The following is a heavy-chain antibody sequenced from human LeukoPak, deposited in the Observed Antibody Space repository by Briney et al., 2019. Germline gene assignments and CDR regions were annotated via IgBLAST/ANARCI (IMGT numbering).Heavy chain of an antibody. D-gene: IGHD4-23*01. CDR3: ARGFTHGNSYYFYYMDV. J-gene: IGHJ6*03. V-gene: IGHV4-39*07. Sequence: PSETLSLTCTVSGGSISSSSYYWGWIRQPPGKGLEWIGSIYYSGSTYYNPSLKSRVTISVDTSKNQFSLKLSSVTAADTAVYYCARGFTHGNSYYFYYMDVWGKGTTVTVSS. CDR1: GGSISSSSYY. CDR2: IYYSGST.